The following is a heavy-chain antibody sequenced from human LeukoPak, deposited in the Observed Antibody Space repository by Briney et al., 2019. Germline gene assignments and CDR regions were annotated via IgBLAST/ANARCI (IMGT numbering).Heavy chain of an antibody. CDR3: AKGLSSSCFDY. D-gene: IGHD3-16*02. V-gene: IGHV3-23*01. Sequence: GGSLRLSCAASGFSFRSYVMNWVRQAPGKGLEWVSTIGTYGNNKFYTDSVKGRFTISRDNSKNTLHLQMNSLRAEDAAIYYCAKGLSSSCFDYWGQGTLVTVSS. CDR2: IGTYGNNK. J-gene: IGHJ4*02. CDR1: GFSFRSYV.